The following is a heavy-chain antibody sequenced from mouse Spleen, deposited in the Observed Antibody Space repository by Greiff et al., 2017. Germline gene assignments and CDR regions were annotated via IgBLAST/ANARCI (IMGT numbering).Heavy chain of an antibody. J-gene: IGHJ2*01. Sequence: EVQRVESGGGLVKLGGSLKLSCAASGFTFSSYAMSWVRQTPEKRLEWVATISSGGGNTYYPDSVKGRFTISRDNAKNTLYLQMSSLKSEDTAMYYCARHDQSLNWEGDYWGQGTTLTVSS. D-gene: IGHD4-1*02. V-gene: IGHV5-9-3*01. CDR2: ISSGGGNT. CDR1: GFTFSSYA. CDR3: ARHDQSLNWEGDY.